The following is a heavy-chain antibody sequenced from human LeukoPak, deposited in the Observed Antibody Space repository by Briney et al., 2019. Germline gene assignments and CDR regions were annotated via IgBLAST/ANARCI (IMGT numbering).Heavy chain of an antibody. Sequence: SETLSLTCTVSGYSISSGYYWGWIRQTPGKGLEWIGSIYHSGSTYYNPSLKSRVTISVDTSKNQFSLKLSSVTAADTAVYYCASSSSSLVRVAFDIWGQGTMVTVSS. J-gene: IGHJ3*02. CDR3: ASSSSSLVRVAFDI. V-gene: IGHV4-38-2*02. D-gene: IGHD6-6*01. CDR2: IYHSGST. CDR1: GYSISSGYY.